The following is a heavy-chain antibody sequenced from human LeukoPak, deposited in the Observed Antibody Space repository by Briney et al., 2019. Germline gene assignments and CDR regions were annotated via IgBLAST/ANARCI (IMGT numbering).Heavy chain of an antibody. Sequence: GGSLRLSCAASGFTFSSSAMSWVGQAPGKGLEWVSAFSGNGGGTYYADSVKGRFTISRDNSKNTLYLQMNSLRAEDTAVYYCAKSGRSRFDYWGQGTLVTVSS. D-gene: IGHD1-26*01. CDR1: GFTFSSSA. CDR2: FSGNGGGT. J-gene: IGHJ4*02. V-gene: IGHV3-23*01. CDR3: AKSGRSRFDY.